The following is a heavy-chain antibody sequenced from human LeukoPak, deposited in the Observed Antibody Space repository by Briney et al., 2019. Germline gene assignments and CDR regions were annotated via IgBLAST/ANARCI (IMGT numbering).Heavy chain of an antibody. Sequence: GGSLRLSCAASGFTFSSYDMHWVRRATGKGLEWVSAIGTAGDTYYPGSVKGRFTISRENAKNSLYLQMNSLRAGDTAVYYCARAAITIFGVGYGGMDVWGQGTTVTVSS. CDR1: GFTFSSYD. CDR2: IGTAGDT. CDR3: ARAAITIFGVGYGGMDV. J-gene: IGHJ6*02. V-gene: IGHV3-13*01. D-gene: IGHD3-3*01.